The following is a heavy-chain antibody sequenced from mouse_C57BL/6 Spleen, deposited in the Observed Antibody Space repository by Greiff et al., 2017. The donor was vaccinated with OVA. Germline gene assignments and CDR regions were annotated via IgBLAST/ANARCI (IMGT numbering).Heavy chain of an antibody. CDR3: ARKGTVVAPYFDY. CDR1: GYAFSSSW. V-gene: IGHV1-82*01. J-gene: IGHJ2*01. D-gene: IGHD1-1*01. CDR2: IYPGDGDT. Sequence: VMLVESGPELVKPGASVKISCKASGYAFSSSWMNWVQQRPGKGLEWIGRIYPGDGDTNYNGKFKGKATLTADKSYSTAYMQLSSLTSENSVVYVCARKGTVVAPYFDYWGQGTTLTDSS.